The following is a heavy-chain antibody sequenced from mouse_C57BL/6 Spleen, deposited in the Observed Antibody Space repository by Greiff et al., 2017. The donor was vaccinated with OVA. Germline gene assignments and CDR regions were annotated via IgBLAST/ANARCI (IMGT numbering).Heavy chain of an antibody. Sequence: VQLQQSGPELVKPGASVKISCKASGYTFTDYYMNWVKQSHGKSLEWIGDINPKNGGTSYNQKFKGKATLTVDKSSSTAYMELRSLTSEDSAVYYCARSSDTTGDDWGQGTTLTVSS. CDR2: INPKNGGT. D-gene: IGHD1-1*01. J-gene: IGHJ2*01. V-gene: IGHV1-26*01. CDR1: GYTFTDYY. CDR3: ARSSDTTGDD.